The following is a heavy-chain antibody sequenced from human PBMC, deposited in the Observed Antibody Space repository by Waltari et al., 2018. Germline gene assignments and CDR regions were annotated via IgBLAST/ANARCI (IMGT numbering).Heavy chain of an antibody. CDR1: GFTSRSCS. CDR3: AGGFSITGWYFDL. Sequence: EVQLVESGGGLVQPGGSLRLPCAASGFTSRSCSMNWFRRVPGKGQEWVSYISSISSTIYYADSVKGRFTISRENAKNSLYLQMNSLRAEDTAVYYCAGGFSITGWYFDLWGRGTLVTVSS. J-gene: IGHJ2*01. D-gene: IGHD3-3*02. CDR2: ISSISSTI. V-gene: IGHV3-48*01.